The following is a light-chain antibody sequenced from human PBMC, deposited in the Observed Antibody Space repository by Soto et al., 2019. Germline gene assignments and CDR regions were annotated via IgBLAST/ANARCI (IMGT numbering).Light chain of an antibody. Sequence: SVLTQPASVSESPGQSITISCTGTSSDVGGYNYVSWYQQHPGKAPKLMIYEVSNRPSGVSNRFSGSKSGNTASLTISGLQAEDEADYYCSSYTSSSTLVFGTGTKVTVL. J-gene: IGLJ1*01. CDR3: SSYTSSSTLV. V-gene: IGLV2-14*01. CDR1: SSDVGGYNY. CDR2: EVS.